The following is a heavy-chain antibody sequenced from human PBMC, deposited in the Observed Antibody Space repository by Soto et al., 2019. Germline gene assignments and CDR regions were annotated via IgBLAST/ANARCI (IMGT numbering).Heavy chain of an antibody. V-gene: IGHV1-46*01. CDR2: INPTGGST. J-gene: IGHJ4*02. Sequence: QVQLVQSGAEVKKPGASVNISCKASGYTFINYYIHWVRQAPGQGLEWMAIINPTGGSTNYAHRFQGRVTLTMDTSTTTVYMELSSLRFEDTAVYYCARDLAAGDYWGQGTLVTVSS. CDR3: ARDLAAGDY. CDR1: GYTFINYY. D-gene: IGHD6-25*01.